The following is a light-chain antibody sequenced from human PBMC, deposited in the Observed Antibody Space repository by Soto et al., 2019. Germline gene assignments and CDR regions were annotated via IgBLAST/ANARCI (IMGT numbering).Light chain of an antibody. CDR1: SSDIGGYNY. CDR2: EVT. CDR3: SSSTSTTTLDV. V-gene: IGLV2-14*01. Sequence: QSALTQPPSASGSPGQSVTISCTGTSSDIGGYNYVSWYQQHPAKAPKLIIYEVTNRPSGVSNRFSGSKSGNTASLTISGLQAEDEADYYCSSSTSTTTLDVFGTGTKLTVL. J-gene: IGLJ1*01.